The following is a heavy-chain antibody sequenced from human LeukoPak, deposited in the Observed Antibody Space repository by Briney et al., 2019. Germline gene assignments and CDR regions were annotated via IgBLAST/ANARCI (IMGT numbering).Heavy chain of an antibody. Sequence: TGGSLRLSCAASGFTFSTYAMHWVRQAPGKGLEWVTVISFDGNNKNYADSVKGRFTISRGNAKNSLYLQMNSLRAEDTAVYYCARRDSSYDYWGQGTLVTVSS. D-gene: IGHD6-6*01. CDR1: GFTFSTYA. CDR2: ISFDGNNK. J-gene: IGHJ4*02. V-gene: IGHV3-30*04. CDR3: ARRDSSYDY.